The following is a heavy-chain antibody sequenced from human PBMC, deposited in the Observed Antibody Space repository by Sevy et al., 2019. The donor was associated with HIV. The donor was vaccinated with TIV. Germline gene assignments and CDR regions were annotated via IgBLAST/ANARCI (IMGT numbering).Heavy chain of an antibody. CDR3: ARGRRYYDFWSGPNKGVGLVY. D-gene: IGHD3-3*01. Sequence: SETPSLTCAVYGGSFSGYYWSWIRQPPGKGLEWIGEINHSGSTNYNPSLKSRVTISVDTSKNQFSLKLSSVTAADTAVYYCARGRRYYDFWSGPNKGVGLVYWGQGTLVTVSS. V-gene: IGHV4-34*01. J-gene: IGHJ4*02. CDR1: GGSFSGYY. CDR2: INHSGST.